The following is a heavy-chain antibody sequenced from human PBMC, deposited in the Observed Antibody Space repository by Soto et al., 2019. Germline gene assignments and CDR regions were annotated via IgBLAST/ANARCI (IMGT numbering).Heavy chain of an antibody. J-gene: IGHJ4*02. CDR1: GGTFSSYT. CDR3: ARESDLERRTWVPFDY. CDR2: IIPILGIA. Sequence: QVQLVQSGAEVKKPGSSVKVSCKASGGTFSSYTISWVRQAPGQGLEWMGRIIPILGIANYAQKFQGRVTITXXKXTXXAYMELSSLRSEDTAVYYCARESDLERRTWVPFDYWGQGTLVTVSS. D-gene: IGHD1-1*01. V-gene: IGHV1-69*08.